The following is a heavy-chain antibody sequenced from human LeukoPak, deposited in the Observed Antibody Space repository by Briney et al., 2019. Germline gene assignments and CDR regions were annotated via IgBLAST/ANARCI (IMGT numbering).Heavy chain of an antibody. J-gene: IGHJ4*02. CDR3: AREGGPFRPLDY. CDR2: VNVLGNT. D-gene: IGHD2/OR15-2a*01. V-gene: IGHV4/OR15-8*02. CDR1: GLSINSTNL. Sequence: SETLSLTCGVSGLSINSTNLRTLVRQPPGKGLEWIGEVNVLGNTNYNPSLESRVTISIDKSENHVSLKLTSVTAADTAVYYCAREGGPFRPLDYSGQGTLVTVSS.